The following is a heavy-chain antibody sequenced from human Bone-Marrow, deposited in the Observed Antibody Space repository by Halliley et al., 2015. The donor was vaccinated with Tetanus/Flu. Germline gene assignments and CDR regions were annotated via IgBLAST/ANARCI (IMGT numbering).Heavy chain of an antibody. CDR3: ARDWDSKSSSDY. Sequence: LEWIGYIFSGGDTEYNPSLKSRATISVDTSKNQFSLRLTSVTAADTAIYYCARDWDSKSSSDYWGQGTLVTVSS. D-gene: IGHD6-6*01. V-gene: IGHV4-59*01. J-gene: IGHJ4*02. CDR2: IFSGGDT.